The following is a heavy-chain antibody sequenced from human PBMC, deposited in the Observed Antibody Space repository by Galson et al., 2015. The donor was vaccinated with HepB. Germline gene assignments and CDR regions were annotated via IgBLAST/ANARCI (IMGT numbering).Heavy chain of an antibody. CDR2: INTNTGNP. J-gene: IGHJ5*02. V-gene: IGHV7-4-1*02. CDR1: GYSFTDYA. Sequence: SVKVSCKASGYSFTDYAMNWVRQAPGQGLEWMGWINTNTGNPTYALAFTGRFVFSFDTSLSTAYLQISRLQPDDTALYYCARGGNDYGDNYCLDPWGQGTLVTVSS. CDR3: ARGGNDYGDNYCLDP. D-gene: IGHD4-17*01.